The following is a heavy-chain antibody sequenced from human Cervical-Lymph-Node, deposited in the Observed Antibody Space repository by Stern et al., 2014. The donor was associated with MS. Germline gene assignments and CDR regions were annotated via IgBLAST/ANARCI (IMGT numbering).Heavy chain of an antibody. Sequence: VQLEESGPGLVKPSETLSLTCTVSGGSISSSSYYWGWIRQPPGKGLEWIGSIYYSGSTYYNPSLKSRVTISVDTSKNQFSLNLSSVTAADTAVYYCASDRRNDYGDYFVYWGKGTLVTVSS. D-gene: IGHD4-17*01. CDR1: GGSISSSSYY. J-gene: IGHJ4*02. CDR2: IYYSGST. CDR3: ASDRRNDYGDYFVY. V-gene: IGHV4-39*01.